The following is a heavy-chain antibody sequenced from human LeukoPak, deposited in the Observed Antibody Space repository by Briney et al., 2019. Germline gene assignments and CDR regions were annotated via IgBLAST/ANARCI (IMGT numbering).Heavy chain of an antibody. V-gene: IGHV3-30*18. D-gene: IGHD5-18*01. CDR2: ISYDGSNK. CDR3: AKDPNRVYGYGKDHYFDY. CDR1: GFTFSSYG. Sequence: PGRSLRLSCAASGFTFSSYGMHWVRQAPGKGLEWVAVISYDGSNKYYADSVKGRFTISRDNSKNTLYLQMNSLRAEDTAVYYCAKDPNRVYGYGKDHYFDYWGQGTLVTVSS. J-gene: IGHJ4*02.